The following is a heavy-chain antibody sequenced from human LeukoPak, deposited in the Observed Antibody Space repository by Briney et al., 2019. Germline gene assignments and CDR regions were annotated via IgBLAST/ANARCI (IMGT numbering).Heavy chain of an antibody. CDR1: GFTFSSYA. CDR3: AKDPGGYCSSTSCRWGYFQH. V-gene: IGHV3-23*01. Sequence: GGSLRLSCAASGFTFSSYAMSWVRQAPGKGLEWVSAISGSGGSTYYADSVKGRFTISRDNSKNTLYLQMNSLRAEDTAVYYCAKDPGGYCSSTSCRWGYFQHWGQGTLVTVSS. J-gene: IGHJ1*01. D-gene: IGHD2-2*01. CDR2: ISGSGGST.